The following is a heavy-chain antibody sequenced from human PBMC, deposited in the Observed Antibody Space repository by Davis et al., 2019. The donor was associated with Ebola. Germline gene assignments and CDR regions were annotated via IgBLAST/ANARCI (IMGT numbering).Heavy chain of an antibody. CDR1: LGAFSSHP. CDR2: IIPVFDTP. D-gene: IGHD3-9*01. V-gene: IGHV1-69*13. J-gene: IGHJ4*02. CDR3: ARDFDGGNYYFDY. Sequence: FSVPVSRMPSLGAFSSHPISWVRQAPRQGLEWMGGIIPVFDTPHYAQKFQGRITITADASTSTAYMELSSLRSEDTATYFCARDFDGGNYYFDYWGPGTPVTVSS.